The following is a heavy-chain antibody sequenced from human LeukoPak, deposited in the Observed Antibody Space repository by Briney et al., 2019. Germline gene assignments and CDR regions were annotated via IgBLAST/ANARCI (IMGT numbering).Heavy chain of an antibody. CDR1: GYTFTGYY. CDR2: INPNSGGT. CDR3: ARVPYGDYYSGMDV. V-gene: IGHV1-2*02. J-gene: IGHJ6*02. Sequence: GASVKVSCKASGYTFTGYYMHWVRQAPGQGLEWMGWINPNSGGTNYAQKFQGRVTTTRDTSISTAYMELSRLRSDDTAVYYCARVPYGDYYSGMDVWGQGTTVTVSS. D-gene: IGHD4-17*01.